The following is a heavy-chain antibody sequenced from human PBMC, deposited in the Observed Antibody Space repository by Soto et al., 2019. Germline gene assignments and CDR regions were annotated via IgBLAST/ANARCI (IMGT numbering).Heavy chain of an antibody. J-gene: IGHJ4*02. CDR3: ARGDTIGGFDY. D-gene: IGHD3-16*01. Sequence: QVQLVQSGVEVKKPGASVKVSCKASGYTFTGYGITWVRQAPGQGLEWMGWISTYYGNTKYAQKVQGRVTMTTDTSTNTAYMELRSLRSDDTAVFYCARGDTIGGFDYWGQGTLVTASS. CDR2: ISTYYGNT. V-gene: IGHV1-18*01. CDR1: GYTFTGYG.